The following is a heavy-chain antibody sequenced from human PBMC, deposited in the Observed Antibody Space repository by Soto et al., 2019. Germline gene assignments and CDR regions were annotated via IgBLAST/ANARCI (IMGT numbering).Heavy chain of an antibody. D-gene: IGHD6-19*01. V-gene: IGHV3-33*01. J-gene: IGHJ6*02. CDR3: ARDGQGLAPYALDV. CDR1: GFTFSGHA. CDR2: IWYDGSNK. Sequence: QVQLVESGGGVAQPGRSLRLSCTVSGFTFSGHAMHWVRQAPGKGLEWVTQIWYDGSNKYYAESVKGRFTISRDNSKNTRYLQMNSLRVEDTAVYYCARDGQGLAPYALDVWGHGTSVTVSS.